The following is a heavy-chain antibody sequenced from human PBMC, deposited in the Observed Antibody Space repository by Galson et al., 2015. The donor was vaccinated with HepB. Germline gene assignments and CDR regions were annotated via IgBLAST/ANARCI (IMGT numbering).Heavy chain of an antibody. D-gene: IGHD3-10*01. V-gene: IGHV1-46*04. CDR1: GYTFTSYY. CDR2: INPSGGST. CDR3: ARSPREGSGSYAD. Sequence: SVKVSCKASGYTFTSYYMHWVRQAPGQGLEWMGTINPSGGSTSYAQKLQGRVTMTRDTSTSTVYMELSSLRSEDTAVYYCARSPREGSGSYADWGQGTLVTVSS. J-gene: IGHJ4*02.